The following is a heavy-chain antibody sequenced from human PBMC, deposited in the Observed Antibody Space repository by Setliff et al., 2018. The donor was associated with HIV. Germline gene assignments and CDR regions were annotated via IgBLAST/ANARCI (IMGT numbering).Heavy chain of an antibody. Sequence: SETLSLTCTVSGGSISSSSYYWGWIRQPPGKGLEWIGNIYYNGSTYSTPSLKSRVTISVDTSKNQFSLKLSSVTAADTAVYYCARFGVFVGTFDYWGQGTLVTVSS. CDR2: IYYNGST. D-gene: IGHD3-16*01. J-gene: IGHJ4*02. CDR1: GGSISSSSYY. V-gene: IGHV4-39*01. CDR3: ARFGVFVGTFDY.